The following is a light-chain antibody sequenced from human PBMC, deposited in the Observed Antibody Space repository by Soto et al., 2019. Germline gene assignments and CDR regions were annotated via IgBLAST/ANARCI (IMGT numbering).Light chain of an antibody. V-gene: IGKV3-20*01. J-gene: IGKJ3*01. CDR3: QQSGTSPFT. Sequence: ENVLTQSPGTLSLSPGERATLSCRASQSVSSSSLAWFQQKPGQAPRLLIYDASSGAAGIPDRFSGSGSGTDFTLTISRLEPEDFAVYYCQQSGTSPFTFGPGTKVDIK. CDR1: QSVSSSS. CDR2: DAS.